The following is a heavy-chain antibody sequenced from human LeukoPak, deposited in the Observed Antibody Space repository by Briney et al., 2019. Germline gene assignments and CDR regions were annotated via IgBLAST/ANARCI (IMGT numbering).Heavy chain of an antibody. CDR1: DGSISSGDYY. V-gene: IGHV4-30-4*08. Sequence: NTSETLSLTCTVSDGSISSGDYYWSWIRQPPGKGLEWIGYIYYSGSTYYNPSLKSRVTISVDTSKNQFSLKLSSVTAADTAVYYCARSEYYDFWSGSPTGYNWFDPWGQGTLVTVSS. CDR3: ARSEYYDFWSGSPTGYNWFDP. J-gene: IGHJ5*02. D-gene: IGHD3-3*01. CDR2: IYYSGST.